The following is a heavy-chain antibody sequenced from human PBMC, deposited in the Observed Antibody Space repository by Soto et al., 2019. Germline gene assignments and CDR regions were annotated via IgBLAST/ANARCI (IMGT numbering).Heavy chain of an antibody. V-gene: IGHV4-31*03. D-gene: IGHD2-21*02. CDR3: ASAGGNSWGHDAFDI. CDR1: GDSITSGGYY. CDR2: IYYSGST. J-gene: IGHJ3*02. Sequence: SDTLSLTCTVTGDSITSGGYYWNWIRQHPGKGLEWIGYIYYSGSTYYNPSLKSRVTISVDTSKNQFSLKLSSVTAADTAVYYCASAGGNSWGHDAFDIWGQGTMVT.